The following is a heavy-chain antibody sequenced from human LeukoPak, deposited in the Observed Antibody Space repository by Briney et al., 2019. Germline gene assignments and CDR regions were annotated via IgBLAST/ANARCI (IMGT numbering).Heavy chain of an antibody. Sequence: GGSLRLSCSASGFTFSGYAMSWVRQAPGKGLEWVSAISGSGGSTYYADSVKGRFTTSRGNSKNTLYLQMNSLRAEDTAVYYCAKDRLAAAGQNPFDYWGQGTLVTVSS. V-gene: IGHV3-23*01. CDR3: AKDRLAAAGQNPFDY. J-gene: IGHJ4*02. CDR1: GFTFSGYA. D-gene: IGHD6-13*01. CDR2: ISGSGGST.